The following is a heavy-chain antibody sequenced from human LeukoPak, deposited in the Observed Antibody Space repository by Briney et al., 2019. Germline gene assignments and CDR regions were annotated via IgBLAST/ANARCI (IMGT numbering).Heavy chain of an antibody. J-gene: IGHJ5*02. CDR2: ISYDGSNK. CDR3: ARGGLWDFQNWFDP. D-gene: IGHD4/OR15-4a*01. CDR1: GFTFSSYA. Sequence: GGSLRLSCAASGFTFSSYAMHWVRQAPGKGLEWVAVISYDGSNKYYADSVKGRFTISRDNSKNTLYLQMNSLRAEDTAVYYCARGGLWDFQNWFDPWGQGTLVTVSS. V-gene: IGHV3-30*04.